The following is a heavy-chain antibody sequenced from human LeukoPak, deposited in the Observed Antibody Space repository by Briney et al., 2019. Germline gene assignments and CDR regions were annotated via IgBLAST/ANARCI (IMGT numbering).Heavy chain of an antibody. J-gene: IGHJ4*02. D-gene: IGHD2-2*01. CDR1: GFTFSSYA. V-gene: IGHV3-23*01. CDR2: ISGSGGST. Sequence: GGSLRLSCAASGFTFSSYAMSWVRQAPGKGLEWVSAISGSGGSTYYADSVKGRFTISGDNSKNTLYLQMNSLRAEDTAVYYCAKYCSSTSGHLYYFDYWGQGTLVTVSS. CDR3: AKYCSSTSGHLYYFDY.